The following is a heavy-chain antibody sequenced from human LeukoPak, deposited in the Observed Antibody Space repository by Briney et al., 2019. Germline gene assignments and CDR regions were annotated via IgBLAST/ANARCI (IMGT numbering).Heavy chain of an antibody. J-gene: IGHJ3*02. CDR2: IHNSGTS. CDR3: AGAHCGGDCYSGRAFDI. V-gene: IGHV4-4*07. Sequence: SETLSLTRTVSGASIRSYYWSWIRQPAGKGLEWIGRIHNSGTSSYNPSLKSRVTMSMDTSKNQFSLEMTSVTAADTAVYYCAGAHCGGDCYSGRAFDIWGQGTMVTVSS. CDR1: GASIRSYY. D-gene: IGHD2-21*02.